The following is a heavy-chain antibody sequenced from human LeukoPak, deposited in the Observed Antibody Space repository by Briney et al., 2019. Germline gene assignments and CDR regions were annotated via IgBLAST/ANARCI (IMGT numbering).Heavy chain of an antibody. CDR3: ASMGSEQLAAFGAFDI. CDR1: GYTFTSYG. CDR2: ISAYNGNT. D-gene: IGHD6-6*01. J-gene: IGHJ3*02. V-gene: IGHV1-18*01. Sequence: ASVKVSCKASGYTFTSYGISWVRQAPGQGLEWMGWISAYNGNTNYAQKLQGRVTMTTDTSTSTAYMELRSLRSDDTAVYYCASMGSEQLAAFGAFDIWGQGTMVTVSS.